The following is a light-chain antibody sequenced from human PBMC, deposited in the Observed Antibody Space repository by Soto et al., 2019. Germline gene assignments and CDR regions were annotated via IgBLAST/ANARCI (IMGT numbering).Light chain of an antibody. CDR2: DVS. Sequence: QSALTQPRSVSGSPGQSVTISCTGTSSDVGGYNYVSWYQQHPGKAPKLMIYDVSKRPSGVPDRFSGSKSGNTASLTLSGIQAEDEADYYCCSYAGSYTYVVFGGGTKVTVL. CDR1: SSDVGGYNY. J-gene: IGLJ2*01. CDR3: CSYAGSYTYVV. V-gene: IGLV2-11*01.